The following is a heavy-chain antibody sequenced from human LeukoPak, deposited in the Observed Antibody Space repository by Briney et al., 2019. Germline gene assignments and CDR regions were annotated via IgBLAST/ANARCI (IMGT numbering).Heavy chain of an antibody. CDR1: GFTFSSYA. V-gene: IGHV3-23*01. D-gene: IGHD3-3*01. CDR3: ARDDHSWYYDFWSGPGYFDL. J-gene: IGHJ2*01. Sequence: PGGSLRLSCAASGFTFSSYAMSWVRQAPGKGLEWVSAISGSGGSTYYADSVKGRFTISRDNSKNTLYLQMNSLRAEDTAVYYCARDDHSWYYDFWSGPGYFDLWGRGTLVTVSS. CDR2: ISGSGGST.